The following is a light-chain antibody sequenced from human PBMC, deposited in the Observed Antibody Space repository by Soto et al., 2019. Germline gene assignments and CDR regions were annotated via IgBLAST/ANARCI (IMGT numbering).Light chain of an antibody. CDR1: QSVSSSY. CDR3: QEYGSSPFT. Sequence: TPTTATLSVSHGERATLSCRASQSVSSSYLAWYQQKPGQAPRLLIYGASSRATGIPDRFSGSGSGTDFTLTISRLEPEDFAVYYCQEYGSSPFTFCPGTNVDIK. CDR2: GAS. J-gene: IGKJ3*01. V-gene: IGKV3-20*01.